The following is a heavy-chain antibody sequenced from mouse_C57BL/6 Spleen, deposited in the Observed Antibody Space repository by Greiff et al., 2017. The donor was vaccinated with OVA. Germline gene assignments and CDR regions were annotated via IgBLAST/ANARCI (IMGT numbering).Heavy chain of an antibody. CDR2: IDPSDSYT. V-gene: IGHV1-59*01. CDR1: GYTFTSYW. CDR3: ARLGTTVVGAMDY. D-gene: IGHD1-1*01. J-gene: IGHJ4*01. Sequence: VQLQQPGAELVRPGTSVKLSCKASGYTFTSYWMHWVKQRPGQGLEWIGVIDPSDSYTNYNQKFKGKATLTVDTSSSTAYMQLSSLTSEDSAVYYCARLGTTVVGAMDYWGQGTSVTVSS.